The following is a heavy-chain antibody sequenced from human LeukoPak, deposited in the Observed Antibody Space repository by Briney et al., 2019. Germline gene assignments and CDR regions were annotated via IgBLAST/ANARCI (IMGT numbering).Heavy chain of an antibody. Sequence: PSETLSLTCTVSGGSISSSSYYWGWIRQPPGKGLEWIGSIYYSGSTYYNPSLKSRVTISVDTSKNQFSLKLSSVTAEDTAVYYCASYSGRYYFRFDYWGQGTLVTVSS. J-gene: IGHJ4*02. CDR3: ASYSGRYYFRFDY. CDR2: IYYSGST. CDR1: GGSISSSSYY. D-gene: IGHD1-26*01. V-gene: IGHV4-39*01.